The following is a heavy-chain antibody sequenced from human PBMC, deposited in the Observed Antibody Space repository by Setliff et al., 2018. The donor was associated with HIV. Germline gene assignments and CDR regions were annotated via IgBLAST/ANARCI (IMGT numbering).Heavy chain of an antibody. CDR2: IYYTGST. CDR3: ARATATWLVDN. CDR1: GGSMSSYY. D-gene: IGHD2-15*01. V-gene: IGHV4-59*01. Sequence: NPSETLSLTCTVSGGSMSSYYWSWIRQPPGKGLEWIGSIYYTGSTDYNPSLMSRVTISTDASKNQFSLKLSSVTTADTAVYYCARATATWLVDNWGQGTLVTVSS. J-gene: IGHJ4*02.